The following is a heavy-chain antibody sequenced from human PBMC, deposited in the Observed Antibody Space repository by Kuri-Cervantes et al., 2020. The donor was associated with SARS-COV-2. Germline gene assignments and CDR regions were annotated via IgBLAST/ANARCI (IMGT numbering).Heavy chain of an antibody. Sequence: ASVKVSCKASGYTFTSYYMHWVRQAPGQGLEWMGIINPSSGSTGYAQKFQGGATMTRDTPTSTVYMELSSLRSEDTAVYYCARESIYDFWSGYYSSGMDVWGQGTTVTVSS. V-gene: IGHV1-46*01. CDR3: ARESIYDFWSGYYSSGMDV. CDR1: GYTFTSYY. D-gene: IGHD3-3*01. CDR2: INPSSGST. J-gene: IGHJ6*02.